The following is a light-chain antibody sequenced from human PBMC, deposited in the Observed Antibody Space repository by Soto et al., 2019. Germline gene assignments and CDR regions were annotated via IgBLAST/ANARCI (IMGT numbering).Light chain of an antibody. J-gene: IGKJ1*01. CDR1: QSISSW. CDR2: AAS. V-gene: IGKV1-39*01. CDR3: QQSYSTLLT. Sequence: DMRMTLAPSTLSASVGDRVTITCRASQSISSWLAWYQHKPGKAPKLLIYAASSLQSGVPSRFSGSGSGTDFILSISSLQPEDFATYYCQQSYSTLLTFGQGTKVDNK.